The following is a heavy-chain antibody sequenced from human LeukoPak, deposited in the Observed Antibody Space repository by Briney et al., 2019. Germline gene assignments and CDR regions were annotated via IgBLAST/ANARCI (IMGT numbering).Heavy chain of an antibody. D-gene: IGHD3-10*01. V-gene: IGHV3-23*01. CDR3: TKVRRLLWFGEPGPDY. J-gene: IGHJ4*02. CDR2: ISGSGGST. Sequence: GGSLRLSCAASGFTFSSYAMSWVRQAPGKGLEWVSAISGSGGSTYYADSVKGRFTISRDNSKNTLYLQMNSLRAEDTAVYYCTKVRRLLWFGEPGPDYWGQGTLVTVSS. CDR1: GFTFSSYA.